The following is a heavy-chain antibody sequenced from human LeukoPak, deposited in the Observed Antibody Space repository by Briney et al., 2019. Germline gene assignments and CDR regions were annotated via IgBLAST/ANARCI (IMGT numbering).Heavy chain of an antibody. CDR2: ISGDGVST. Sequence: GGSLRLSCVASGLPIADFAMHWVRQAPGKGLECVSLISGDGVSTFYADSVKGRFSISRDNSKNSRYLEMNSLRTEDAAMYYWAKESGKFDYWGQGTLVAVSS. V-gene: IGHV3-43*02. CDR3: AKESGKFDY. J-gene: IGHJ4*02. CDR1: GLPIADFA.